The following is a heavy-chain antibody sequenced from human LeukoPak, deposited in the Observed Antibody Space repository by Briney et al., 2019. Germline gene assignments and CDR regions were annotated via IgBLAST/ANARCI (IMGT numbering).Heavy chain of an antibody. Sequence: SGGSLRLSCAASGFTFSRSWMHWVRQAPGKGLVWVSRIYSDGTGTFYADSVRGRFTISRDNAKNTLYLQMNSLRAEDTAVYYRARAFGSSGYYYSFDYWGQGTLVTVSS. J-gene: IGHJ4*02. CDR2: IYSDGTGT. D-gene: IGHD3-22*01. V-gene: IGHV3-74*01. CDR1: GFTFSRSW. CDR3: ARAFGSSGYYYSFDY.